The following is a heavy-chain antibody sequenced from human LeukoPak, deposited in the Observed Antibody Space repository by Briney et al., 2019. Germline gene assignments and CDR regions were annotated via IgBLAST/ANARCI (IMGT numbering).Heavy chain of an antibody. J-gene: IGHJ4*02. V-gene: IGHV3-23*01. CDR3: ARDLGTTLAPSY. Sequence: PGGSLRLSCAASGFTFSSYVMNWVRHAPGKGLEWVSDGMLEWASTIGGNGLSTYYAGSVTGRFTISRDNSKNTLYPQMNSLRADDTAIYFCARDLGTTLAPSYWGQGTLVTVSS. CDR1: GFTFSSYV. CDR2: IGGNGLST. D-gene: IGHD1-1*01.